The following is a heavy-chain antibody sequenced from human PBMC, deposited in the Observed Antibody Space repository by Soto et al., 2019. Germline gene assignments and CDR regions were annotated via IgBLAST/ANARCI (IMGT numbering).Heavy chain of an antibody. CDR2: IYYSGST. V-gene: IGHV4-31*03. D-gene: IGHD3-22*01. CDR3: AKDCFYSDSSGYYRGTYYYGMDV. J-gene: IGHJ6*02. CDR1: GGSISSGGYY. Sequence: SETLSLTCTVSGGSISSGGYYWSWIRQHPGKGLEWIGYIYYSGSTYYNPSLKSRVTIPVDTSKNQFSLKLSSVTAADTAVYYCAKDCFYSDSSGYYRGTYYYGMDVWGQGTTVTVSS.